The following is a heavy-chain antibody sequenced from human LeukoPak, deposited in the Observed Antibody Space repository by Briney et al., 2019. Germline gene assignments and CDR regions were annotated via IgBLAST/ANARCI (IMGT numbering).Heavy chain of an antibody. J-gene: IGHJ4*02. V-gene: IGHV4-31*03. Sequence: SETLSLTCSVSGGSISSGSISSSGHYWSWIRQPPRKGLEWIGFIYYSGSTNYNPSLKSRVTISIDTSKNQFSLELSSVTAADTAVYYCARTSPVIPFDYWGQGTLVTVSS. CDR2: IYYSGST. CDR1: GGSISSGSISSSGHY. CDR3: ARTSPVIPFDY. D-gene: IGHD2-21*01.